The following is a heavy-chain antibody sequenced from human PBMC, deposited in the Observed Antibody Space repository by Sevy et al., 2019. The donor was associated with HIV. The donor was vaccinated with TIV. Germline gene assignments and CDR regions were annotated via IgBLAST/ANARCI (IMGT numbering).Heavy chain of an antibody. CDR1: GFTFSSYA. Sequence: GGSLRLSCAASGFTFSSYAMSWVRQAPGKGLEWVSAISGSGGSTYYADSVKGRFTISRDNSKNTLYLQMNSLRAEDTAVYYCAILVLAGPTTNSWFDPWGQGTLVTVSS. CDR2: ISGSGGST. J-gene: IGHJ5*02. V-gene: IGHV3-23*01. D-gene: IGHD4-17*01. CDR3: AILVLAGPTTNSWFDP.